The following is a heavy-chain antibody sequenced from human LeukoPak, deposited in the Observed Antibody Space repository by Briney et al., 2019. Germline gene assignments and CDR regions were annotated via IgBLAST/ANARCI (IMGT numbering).Heavy chain of an antibody. J-gene: IGHJ4*02. CDR2: IYYSGST. Sequence: SETLSLTCTVSGGSISSYYWSWIRQPPGKGQEWIGYIYYSGSTNYNPSLKSRVTISVDTSKNQFSLKLSSVTAADTAVYYCARLSYYLGFDYWGQGTLVTVSS. CDR1: GGSISSYY. V-gene: IGHV4-59*01. D-gene: IGHD3-10*01. CDR3: ARLSYYLGFDY.